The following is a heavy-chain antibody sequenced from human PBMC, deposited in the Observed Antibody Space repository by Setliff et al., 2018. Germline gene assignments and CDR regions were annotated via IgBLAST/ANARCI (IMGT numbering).Heavy chain of an antibody. J-gene: IGHJ4*02. CDR3: ARHRRDSSGNYFVGLYYFDY. CDR2: IYYGGTT. Sequence: SSETLSLTCTVSGASISSYYWSWIRQPPGKGLEWIGYIYYGGTTNYNPSLKSRVSISLDTSKSQFSLRLSSLTAADTAVYYCARHRRDSSGNYFVGLYYFDYWGRGTLVTVSS. V-gene: IGHV4-59*08. CDR1: GASISSYY. D-gene: IGHD3-22*01.